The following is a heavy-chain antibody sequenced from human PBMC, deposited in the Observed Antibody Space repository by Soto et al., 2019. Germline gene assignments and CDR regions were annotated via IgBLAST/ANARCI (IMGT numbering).Heavy chain of an antibody. CDR2: MYSGGNT. J-gene: IGHJ4*02. V-gene: IGHV3-53*02. CDR1: GFSVSGSY. Sequence: EVQLVETGGGLIQPGGSLRLSCAASGFSVSGSYMSWVRQAPGKGLEWISVMYSGGNTYYAEAVRGRSTISRDSSKNTLYLQMASLGAEDTALYYCARSGDLTTATGYFDDRGQGTLVTVSS. D-gene: IGHD2-21*02. CDR3: ARSGDLTTATGYFDD.